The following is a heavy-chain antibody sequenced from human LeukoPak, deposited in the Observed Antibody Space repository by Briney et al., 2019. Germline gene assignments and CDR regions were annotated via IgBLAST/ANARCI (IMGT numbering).Heavy chain of an antibody. CDR2: ITGSGGTS. CDR1: GFTFSNYP. D-gene: IGHD3-22*01. J-gene: IGHJ4*02. V-gene: IGHV3-23*01. Sequence: PGASLRLSCVASGFTFSNYPMNWVRQAPGKGLEWVSLITGSGGTSHYADSVKGRFTISRDNSKNTLYLQMNSLRAEDTAVYYCAIDYDSSGSYFDYWGQGTLVTVSS. CDR3: AIDYDSSGSYFDY.